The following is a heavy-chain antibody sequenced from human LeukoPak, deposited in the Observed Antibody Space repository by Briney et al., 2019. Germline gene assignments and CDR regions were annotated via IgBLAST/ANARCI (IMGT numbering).Heavy chain of an antibody. CDR3: ARCNWKHGWFDP. CDR1: GGSISNYY. D-gene: IGHD1-20*01. J-gene: IGHJ5*02. V-gene: IGHV4-59*01. CDR2: IYYSGST. Sequence: SETLSHTCTVSGGSISNYYWTWIRQPPGKGLEWIGYIYYSGSTNYNPSLKSRFTISLDTSRNQFSLRLSSVTAADTAVYYCARCNWKHGWFDPWGQGTLLTVSS.